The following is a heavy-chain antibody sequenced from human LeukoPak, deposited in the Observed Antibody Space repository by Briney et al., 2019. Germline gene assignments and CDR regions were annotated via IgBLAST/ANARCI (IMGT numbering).Heavy chain of an antibody. CDR2: IKKDGREK. V-gene: IGHV3-7*01. CDR1: GFTFSSYW. J-gene: IGHJ4*02. D-gene: IGHD3-10*01. Sequence: PGGSLRLSCAASGFTFSSYWMSWVRQAPGKGLEWVANIKKDGREKYYGDSVKGRFTISRDNAKNSLYLQMNSLRAEDTAVYYCARDSAAYGFGESYDYWGQGTLVTVSS. CDR3: ARDSAAYGFGESYDY.